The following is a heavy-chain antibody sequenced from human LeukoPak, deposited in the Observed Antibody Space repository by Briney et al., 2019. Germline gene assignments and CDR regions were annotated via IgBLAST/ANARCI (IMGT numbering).Heavy chain of an antibody. CDR3: TRRRQDGC. V-gene: IGHV3-15*01. Sequence: GGALRLSCAASGFSVINAWISWFRQAPGKGLEWVGRIKSKIDGGTIEYAAPVKGRFTISRDDSRNTLYLQMNSLKTEDTAVYYCTRRRQDGCWGQGTLVTVS. J-gene: IGHJ4*02. CDR1: GFSVINAW. CDR2: IKSKIDGGTI. D-gene: IGHD6-25*01.